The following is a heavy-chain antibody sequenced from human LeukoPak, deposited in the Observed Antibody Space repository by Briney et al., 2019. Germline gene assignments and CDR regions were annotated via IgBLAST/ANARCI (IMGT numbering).Heavy chain of an antibody. Sequence: GGSLRLSCAASGFTFISYSMTWVRQAPGKGLEWVSSISSSGNYIYYGDSVKGRFTISRDNAKNSLYLQMNSLRAEDTAVYYCARGGTYVDSWGQGTLVTVSS. J-gene: IGHJ4*02. CDR1: GFTFISYS. CDR3: ARGGTYVDS. CDR2: ISSSGNYI. V-gene: IGHV3-21*01.